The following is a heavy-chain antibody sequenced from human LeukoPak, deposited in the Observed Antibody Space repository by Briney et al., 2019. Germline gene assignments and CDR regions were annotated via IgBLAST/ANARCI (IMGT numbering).Heavy chain of an antibody. CDR3: ARVRIGQQLDKYYYYAMDV. CDR2: INPSSGGT. CDR1: GYTFTSYY. V-gene: IGHV1-2*02. J-gene: IGHJ6*02. D-gene: IGHD6-13*01. Sequence: ASVKVSCKASGYTFTSYYMHWVRQAPGQGLEWMGMINPSSGGTNYAQKFQGRVTMTTDTSISTAYMEVSRLRSDDTAVYYCARVRIGQQLDKYYYYAMDVWGQGTTVTVSS.